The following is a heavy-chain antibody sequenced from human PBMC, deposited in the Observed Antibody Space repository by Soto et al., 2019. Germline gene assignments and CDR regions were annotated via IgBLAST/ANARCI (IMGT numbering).Heavy chain of an antibody. CDR3: AREGDYNFDYYAGMDV. CDR1: GGTFGTSA. J-gene: IGHJ6*02. Sequence: QVQLVQSGAEEKKPGSSVNVSCKASGGTFGTSAINWVRQAPGQGLEWMGAFIPLFSSTNYAQKFQARVTITVDESTATAYMELSSLTSEDTAVYYCAREGDYNFDYYAGMDVWGQGTTVIVSS. CDR2: FIPLFSST. V-gene: IGHV1-69*01. D-gene: IGHD4-17*01.